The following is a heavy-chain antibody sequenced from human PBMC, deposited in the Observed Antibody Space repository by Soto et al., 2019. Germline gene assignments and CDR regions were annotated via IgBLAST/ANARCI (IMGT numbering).Heavy chain of an antibody. CDR2: INHSGST. J-gene: IGHJ4*02. V-gene: IGHV4-34*01. Sequence: ETLSLTCAVYGGSFSGYYWSWIRQPPGKGLEWIGEINHSGSTNYNPSLKSRVTISVDTSKNQFSLKLSPVTAADTAVYYCARGDYYGSGSYQRFDYWGQGTLVTVSS. CDR3: ARGDYYGSGSYQRFDY. D-gene: IGHD3-10*01. CDR1: GGSFSGYY.